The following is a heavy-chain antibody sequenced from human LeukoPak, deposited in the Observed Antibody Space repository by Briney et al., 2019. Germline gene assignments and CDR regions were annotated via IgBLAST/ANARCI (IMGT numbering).Heavy chain of an antibody. CDR2: ISSSSSTI. CDR1: GFTFSSYS. Sequence: PGGSLRLSCAASGFTFSSYSMNWVRQAPGKGLEWVSYISSSSSTIYYADSVKGRFTISRGNAKNSLYLQMNSLRAEDTAVYYCAIGIVVVPAALDYWGQGTLVTVSS. CDR3: AIGIVVVPAALDY. V-gene: IGHV3-48*01. J-gene: IGHJ4*02. D-gene: IGHD2-2*01.